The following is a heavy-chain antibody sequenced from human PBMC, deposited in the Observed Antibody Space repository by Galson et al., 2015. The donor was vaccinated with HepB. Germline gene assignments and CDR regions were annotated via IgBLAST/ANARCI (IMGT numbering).Heavy chain of an antibody. CDR3: ARARGYSGYDFRRMAFDI. J-gene: IGHJ3*02. CDR1: GFTVSSNY. D-gene: IGHD5-12*01. CDR2: IYSGGNT. Sequence: SLRLSCAASGFTVSSNYMNWVRQAPGKGLEWVSVIYSGGNTYYADSVNGRFTISRDNSKNTLYLQMDGLRAEDTAVYYCARARGYSGYDFRRMAFDIWGQGTMVTVSS. V-gene: IGHV3-66*01.